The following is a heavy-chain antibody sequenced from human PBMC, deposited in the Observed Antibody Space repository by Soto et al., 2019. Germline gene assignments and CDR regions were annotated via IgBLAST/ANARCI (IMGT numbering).Heavy chain of an antibody. Sequence: RASVKVSCKASGYTFTSYYMHWVRQAPGQGLEWMGGIIPIFGTANYAQKFQGRVTITADESTSTAYMELSSLRSEDTAVYYCARWGHGSLDAFDIWGQGTMVTVS. J-gene: IGHJ3*02. D-gene: IGHD2-15*01. CDR1: GYTFTSYY. CDR2: IIPIFGTA. V-gene: IGHV1-69*13. CDR3: ARWGHGSLDAFDI.